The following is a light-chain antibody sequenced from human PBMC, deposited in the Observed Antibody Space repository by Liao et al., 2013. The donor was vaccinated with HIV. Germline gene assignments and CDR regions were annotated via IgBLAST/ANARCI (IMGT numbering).Light chain of an antibody. V-gene: IGLV3-1*01. CDR1: DWVDKR. Sequence: SYELTQPPSVSVSPGQTANITCSGGDWVDKRASWYQQRPGQSPVLIIYDHSKRPSGIPERFSGSNSGNTATLTISGTQAVDEGDFYCQAWDSRSYVFGPGTKVTVL. J-gene: IGLJ1*01. CDR2: DHS. CDR3: QAWDSRSYV.